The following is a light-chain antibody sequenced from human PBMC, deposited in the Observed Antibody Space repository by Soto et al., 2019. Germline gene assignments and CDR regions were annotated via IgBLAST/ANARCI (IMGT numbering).Light chain of an antibody. CDR2: DAS. CDR1: QSISRY. J-gene: IGKJ1*01. V-gene: IGKV1-5*01. CDR3: QQYNTYSGT. Sequence: DMHMTQSPSTLSASVGDTVTITCRASQSISRYLAWYQQKPGKAPKFLIYDASSLESGVPSRFSGSGSGTEFTLTISSLQPDDFATYYCQQYNTYSGTFGQGTKVDIK.